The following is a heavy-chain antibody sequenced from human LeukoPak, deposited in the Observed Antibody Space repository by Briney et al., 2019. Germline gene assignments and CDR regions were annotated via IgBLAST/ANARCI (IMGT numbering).Heavy chain of an antibody. CDR1: GHTFTSYG. J-gene: IGHJ5*02. Sequence: ASVKVSCKASGHTFTSYGISWVRQAPGQGLEWMGWISAYNGNTNYAQKLQGRVTMTTDTSTSTAYMELRSLRSDDTAVYYCASEVYCSGGSCYTTVSFDPWGQGTLVTVSS. V-gene: IGHV1-18*01. CDR3: ASEVYCSGGSCYTTVSFDP. D-gene: IGHD2-15*01. CDR2: ISAYNGNT.